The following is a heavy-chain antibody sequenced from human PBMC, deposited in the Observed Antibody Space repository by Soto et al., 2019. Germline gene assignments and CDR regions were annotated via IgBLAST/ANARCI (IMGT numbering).Heavy chain of an antibody. D-gene: IGHD2-15*01. Sequence: PGESLKISCKGSGYSFTSYWISWVRQMPGKGLEWMGRIDPSDSYTNYSPSFQGHVTISADKSISTAYLQWSSLKASDTAMYYCARHYCSGGSCYPYYYYGMDVWGQGXTVTVYS. V-gene: IGHV5-10-1*01. CDR3: ARHYCSGGSCYPYYYYGMDV. J-gene: IGHJ6*02. CDR2: IDPSDSYT. CDR1: GYSFTSYW.